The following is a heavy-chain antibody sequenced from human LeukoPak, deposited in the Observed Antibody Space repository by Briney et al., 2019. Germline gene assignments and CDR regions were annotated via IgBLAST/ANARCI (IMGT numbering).Heavy chain of an antibody. D-gene: IGHD6-13*01. CDR3: ARDRKWQQFDY. J-gene: IGHJ4*02. V-gene: IGHV1-69*13. CDR1: GGTFSSYA. CDR2: IIPIFGTA. Sequence: AASVKVSCKASGGTFSSYAISWVRQAPGQGLEWMGGIIPIFGTANYAQKFQGRVTITVDESTSTAYMELSSLRSEDTAVYYCARDRKWQQFDYWGQGTLVTVSS.